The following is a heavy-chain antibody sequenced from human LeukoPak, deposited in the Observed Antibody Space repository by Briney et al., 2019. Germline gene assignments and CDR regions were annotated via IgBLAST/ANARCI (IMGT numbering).Heavy chain of an antibody. CDR2: IIPMFGTA. CDR1: AVTFTKCA. D-gene: IGHD6-19*01. Sequence: SVKVSCKAPAVTFTKCAISWVRQAPGQGLEWMGGIIPMFGTAKYAQKFQGRVTITADTSSSTVYMELRSLRSDDTAVYYCARGSRTGWYYFDYWGQGTLVTVSS. J-gene: IGHJ4*02. V-gene: IGHV1-69*06. CDR3: ARGSRTGWYYFDY.